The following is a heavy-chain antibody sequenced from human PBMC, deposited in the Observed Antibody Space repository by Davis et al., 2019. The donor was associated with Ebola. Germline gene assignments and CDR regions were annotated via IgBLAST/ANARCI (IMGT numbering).Heavy chain of an antibody. Sequence: ASVTVSCKASGYTFTTYYLHWVRQAPGQGLEWMGVINPSGATTSYAQNFQGRVTMTRDTSISTAYMELNSLTSDDTAVYYCTRSDGTTGTTDAFDVWGQGTLVTVSS. V-gene: IGHV1-46*01. J-gene: IGHJ3*01. CDR2: INPSGATT. D-gene: IGHD1-1*01. CDR1: GYTFTTYY. CDR3: TRSDGTTGTTDAFDV.